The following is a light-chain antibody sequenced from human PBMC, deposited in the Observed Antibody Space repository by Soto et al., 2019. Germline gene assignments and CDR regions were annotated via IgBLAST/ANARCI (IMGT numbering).Light chain of an antibody. J-gene: IGKJ2*01. Sequence: EIVMTQSPATLSVSPGEGATLSCRASQSVTSNLAWYQQQPGQAPRLLIYGTSTRATGIPARLSGSGSGTEFTLTFSSLQSEDFAVYYCHQYYNWPYTFGQGTKLEIK. CDR2: GTS. CDR1: QSVTSN. V-gene: IGKV3-15*01. CDR3: HQYYNWPYT.